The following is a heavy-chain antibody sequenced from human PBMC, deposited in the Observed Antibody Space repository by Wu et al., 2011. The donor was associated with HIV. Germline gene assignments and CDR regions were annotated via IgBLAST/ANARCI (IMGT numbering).Heavy chain of an antibody. CDR3: ATDRSKSWAYYYGSGSPPGVARLNY. CDR2: FDPEDGET. CDR1: GYTFTSFY. J-gene: IGHJ4*02. V-gene: IGHV1-24*01. D-gene: IGHD3-10*01. Sequence: QVQLVQSGAEVKKPGASVKVSCKASGYTFTSFYMHWVRQAPGKGLEWMGGFDPEDGETIYAQKFQGRVTMTEDTSTDTAYMELSSLRSEDTAVYYCATDRSKSWAYYYGSGSPPGVARLNYWGQGTLVTVSS.